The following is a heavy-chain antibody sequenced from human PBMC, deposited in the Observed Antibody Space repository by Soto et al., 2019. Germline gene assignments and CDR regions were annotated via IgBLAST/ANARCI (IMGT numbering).Heavy chain of an antibody. D-gene: IGHD5-12*01. CDR1: GGSISSGDYY. V-gene: IGHV4-30-4*02. J-gene: IGHJ6*02. Sequence: SETLSLTCTVSGGSISSGDYYWSWIRQPPGKGLEWIGYIYYSGSTYYNPSLKSRVTISVDTSKNQFSPKLSSVTAADTAVYYCARGRGSYEDYGMDVWGQGTTVTVSS. CDR3: ARGRGSYEDYGMDV. CDR2: IYYSGST.